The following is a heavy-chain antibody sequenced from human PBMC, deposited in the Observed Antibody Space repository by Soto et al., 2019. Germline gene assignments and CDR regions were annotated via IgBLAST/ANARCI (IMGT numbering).Heavy chain of an antibody. D-gene: IGHD2-15*01. Sequence: SETLSLTCAVYGGSFSGYYWSWIRQPPGKGLEWIGEINHSGSTNYNPSLKSRVTISVDTSKNQFSLKLSSVTAADTAVYYCASSLGYCSGGSCYSHYYYYYMDVRGKGTTVTVSS. V-gene: IGHV4-34*01. CDR1: GGSFSGYY. CDR2: INHSGST. J-gene: IGHJ6*03. CDR3: ASSLGYCSGGSCYSHYYYYYMDV.